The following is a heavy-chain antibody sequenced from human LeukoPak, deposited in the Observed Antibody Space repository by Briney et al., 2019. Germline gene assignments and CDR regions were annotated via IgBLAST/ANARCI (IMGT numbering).Heavy chain of an antibody. Sequence: SETLSLTCTVSGGSSSSDSSYWAWIRQPPGKGLEWIASIYYSGSTYYNPSLKSRVTISVDTSRNQFSLKLSSVTAADTAVYYCASLAVAGLSEGYWGQGTLVIVSS. D-gene: IGHD6-19*01. J-gene: IGHJ4*02. CDR2: IYYSGST. CDR3: ASLAVAGLSEGY. CDR1: GGSSSSDSSY. V-gene: IGHV4-39*01.